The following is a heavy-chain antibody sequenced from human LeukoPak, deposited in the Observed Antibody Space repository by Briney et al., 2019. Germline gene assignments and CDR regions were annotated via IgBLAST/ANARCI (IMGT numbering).Heavy chain of an antibody. CDR3: ARDVAGRWPVYYFDY. V-gene: IGHV3-9*01. D-gene: IGHD6-19*01. Sequence: GGSLRLSCADSGFTFDDFAMHWVRQAPGKGLEWVSGISWNTGTINYVDSVKGRFTISRDNAKNSLYLQMNSLRPEDTAFYYCARDVAGRWPVYYFDYWGQGTLVTVSS. CDR2: ISWNTGTI. CDR1: GFTFDDFA. J-gene: IGHJ4*02.